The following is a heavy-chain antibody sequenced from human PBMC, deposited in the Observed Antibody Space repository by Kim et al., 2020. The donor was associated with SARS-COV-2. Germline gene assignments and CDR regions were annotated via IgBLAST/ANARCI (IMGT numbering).Heavy chain of an antibody. D-gene: IGHD6-13*01. Sequence: SETLSLTCTVSGGSISSSSYYWGWIRQPPGKGLEWIGSIYYSGSTYYNPSLKSRVTISVDTSKNQFSLKLSSVTAADTAVYYCARPAAGTPGWFDPWGQGTLVTVSS. CDR2: IYYSGST. CDR1: GGSISSSSYY. V-gene: IGHV4-39*01. CDR3: ARPAAGTPGWFDP. J-gene: IGHJ5*02.